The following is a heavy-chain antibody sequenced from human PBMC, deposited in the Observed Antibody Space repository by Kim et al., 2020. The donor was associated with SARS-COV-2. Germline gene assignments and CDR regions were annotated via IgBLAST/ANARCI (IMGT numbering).Heavy chain of an antibody. J-gene: IGHJ3*01. CDR1: GFSFVVYA. D-gene: IGHD2-8*01. CDR3: AKLFGTSWTAPYSFDV. CDR2: ISASGGST. V-gene: IGHV3-23*01. Sequence: GGSLRLSCTGSGFSFVVYAMAWVRQAPGKGLEWVTSISASGGSTFYADSVKGRFTMSRDNSKNTIYLQMTGLRGEDTALYYCAKLFGTSWTAPYSFDVWGQGTMVTVSS.